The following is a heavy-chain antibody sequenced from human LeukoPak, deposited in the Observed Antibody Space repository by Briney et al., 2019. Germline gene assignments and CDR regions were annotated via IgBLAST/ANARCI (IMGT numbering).Heavy chain of an antibody. Sequence: PGGSLRLSCAASGFTFSSYGMHWVRQAPGKGLEWVSSISANSLHIFYADSVKGRFTISRDNAKNSLYLQMNNLRVEDTAVYYCVGPDSQFDCWGQGTLVTVSS. CDR1: GFTFSSYG. CDR3: VGPDSQFDC. J-gene: IGHJ4*02. CDR2: ISANSLHI. V-gene: IGHV3-21*01. D-gene: IGHD3-10*01.